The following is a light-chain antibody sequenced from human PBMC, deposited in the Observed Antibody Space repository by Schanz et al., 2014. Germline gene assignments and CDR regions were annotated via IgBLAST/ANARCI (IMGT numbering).Light chain of an antibody. CDR2: EVS. CDR3: SSYTSSGTLVV. CDR1: SSDVGGYNY. V-gene: IGLV2-8*01. J-gene: IGLJ2*01. Sequence: QSALTQPPSASGSPGQSVTISCTGTSSDVGGYNYVSWYQQHPGKAPKLMIYEVSQRPSGVPDRFSGSKSGNTASLTISGLQAEDEADYYCSSYTSSGTLVVFGGGTKLTVL.